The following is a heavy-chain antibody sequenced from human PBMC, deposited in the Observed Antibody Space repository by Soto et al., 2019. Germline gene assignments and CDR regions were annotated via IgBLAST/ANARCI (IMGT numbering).Heavy chain of an antibody. CDR2: IYYSGST. CDR3: ATTATNYDFWSGPYFDY. CDR1: GGSISSYY. J-gene: IGHJ4*02. V-gene: IGHV4-59*08. Sequence: TSETLSLTCTVSGGSISSYYWSWIRQPPGKGLEWIGYIYYSGSTNYNPSLKSRVTISVDTSKNQFSLKLSSVTAADTAVYYCATTATNYDFWSGPYFDYWGQGTLVTVSS. D-gene: IGHD3-3*01.